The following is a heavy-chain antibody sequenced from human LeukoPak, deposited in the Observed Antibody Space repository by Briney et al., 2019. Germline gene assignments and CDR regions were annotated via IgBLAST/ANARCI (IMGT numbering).Heavy chain of an antibody. CDR2: TFYRSKWYN. D-gene: IGHD2-15*01. Sequence: SQTLSLTCAISGDSVSSITAAWNWIRQSPSRGLEWLGRTFYRSKWYNDYSVSVKSRITINPDTSKNQFSPQLNSVTPEDTAVYYCARDGWPAFDYWGQGTLVTVSS. J-gene: IGHJ4*02. CDR3: ARDGWPAFDY. CDR1: GDSVSSITAA. V-gene: IGHV6-1*01.